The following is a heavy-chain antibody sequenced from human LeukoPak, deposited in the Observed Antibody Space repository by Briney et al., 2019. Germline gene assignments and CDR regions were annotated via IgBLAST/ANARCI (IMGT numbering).Heavy chain of an antibody. CDR1: GGSISSGDYY. V-gene: IGHV4-30-4*01. CDR2: IYYSGST. CDR3: ARFFAGHDPTKNNWFDP. Sequence: SETLSLTCTVSGGSISSGDYYWSWIRQPPGKGLEWIGYIYYSGSTYYNPSLKSRVTISVDTSKNQFSLKLSSVTAADTAVYYCARFFAGHDPTKNNWFDPWGQGTLVTVSS. D-gene: IGHD1-1*01. J-gene: IGHJ5*02.